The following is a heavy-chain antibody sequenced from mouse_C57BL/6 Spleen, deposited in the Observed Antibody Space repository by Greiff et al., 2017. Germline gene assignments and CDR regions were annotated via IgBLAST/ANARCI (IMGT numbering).Heavy chain of an antibody. CDR1: GYSFTDYN. V-gene: IGHV1-39*01. CDR2: LNPNYGTT. D-gene: IGHD3-2*02. J-gene: IGHJ3*01. CDR3: ATHSGVLLAY. Sequence: VQLQQSGPGLVKPGASVKISCKASGYSFTDYNMNWVKQSNGKSLEWIGVLNPNYGTTSYNQTVKGQATLTVDQSSSTAYMQLNSLTSEDSSVDYFATHSGVLLAYWGQGTLVTVSA.